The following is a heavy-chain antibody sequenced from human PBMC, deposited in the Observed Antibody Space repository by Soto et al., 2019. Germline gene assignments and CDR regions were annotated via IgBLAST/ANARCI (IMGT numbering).Heavy chain of an antibody. CDR3: VRDHLWAFDY. D-gene: IGHD3-3*02. Sequence: PGGSLRLSCAASGFTFSSHVMSWVRQAPGKGLEWVSGISTGGGSTDYADSVKGRFTISIDTAKNSLYLQMSSLRDDDTAVYFCVRDHLWAFDYWGQGVLGTVSA. CDR2: ISTGGGST. CDR1: GFTFSSHV. J-gene: IGHJ4*02. V-gene: IGHV3-23*01.